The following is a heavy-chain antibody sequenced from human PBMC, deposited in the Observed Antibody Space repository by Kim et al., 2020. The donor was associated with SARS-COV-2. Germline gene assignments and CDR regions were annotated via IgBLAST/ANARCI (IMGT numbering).Heavy chain of an antibody. Sequence: DSAASVKGRFPISREDSKSSRYLQMDSLKTEDTAVYYCARGSGGYRPFDYWARGTLVTVSS. J-gene: IGHJ4*02. CDR3: ARGSGGYRPFDY. D-gene: IGHD1-26*01. V-gene: IGHV3-72*01.